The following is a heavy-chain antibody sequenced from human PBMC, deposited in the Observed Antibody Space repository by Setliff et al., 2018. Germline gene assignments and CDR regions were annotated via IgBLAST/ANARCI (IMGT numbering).Heavy chain of an antibody. V-gene: IGHV5-51*01. CDR2: IYPGDSDT. CDR3: ARHEDRNKCTSSSCYRENDAFDV. CDR1: GYLFSTYW. J-gene: IGHJ3*01. Sequence: PGESLKISCKGSGYLFSTYWIGWVRQMPGKGLEWMGIIYPGDSDTRYTPSFQGQVTISVDRSINTAYLQWDSLKASDNAIYYCARHEDRNKCTSSSCYRENDAFDVWGQGAMVTVSS. D-gene: IGHD2-2*01.